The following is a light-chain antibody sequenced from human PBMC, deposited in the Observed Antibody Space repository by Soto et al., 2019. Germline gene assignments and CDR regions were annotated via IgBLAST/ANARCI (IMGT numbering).Light chain of an antibody. V-gene: IGKV3-15*01. Sequence: EIVLTQSPGTLSLSPGERATLSCRASQTLSNSFIAWHQQKPGQAPRLLIYDTSTRATGIPARFSGSGSGTEFTLTISSLQSEDFAVYYCQQYNNWPPWTFGQGTKVDIK. J-gene: IGKJ1*01. CDR1: QTLSNS. CDR3: QQYNNWPPWT. CDR2: DTS.